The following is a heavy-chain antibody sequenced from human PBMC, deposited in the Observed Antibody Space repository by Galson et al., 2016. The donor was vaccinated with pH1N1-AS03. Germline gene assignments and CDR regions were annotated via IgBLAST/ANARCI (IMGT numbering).Heavy chain of an antibody. Sequence: SVKVSCKASGYTFITYGISWVRQAPGQGLEWMGWMSAYSGETRYAPNFQGRVTMTRDTSTRTAYMDLRSLTSDDTAAYYCVREFEDPQKRVVAFGYWGQGTLVIVSS. CDR1: GYTFITYG. CDR2: MSAYSGET. CDR3: VREFEDPQKRVVAFGY. J-gene: IGHJ4*02. V-gene: IGHV1-18*01.